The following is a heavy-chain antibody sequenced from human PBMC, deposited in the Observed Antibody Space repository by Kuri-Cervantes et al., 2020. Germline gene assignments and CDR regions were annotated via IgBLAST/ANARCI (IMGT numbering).Heavy chain of an antibody. V-gene: IGHV1-18*01. D-gene: IGHD5-18*01. CDR2: ISAHNGNT. CDR1: GYTFTTNG. CDR3: ARDGRIQLWAHGDY. J-gene: IGHJ4*02. Sequence: ASVKVSCKASGYTFTTNGISWVRQAPGQGLEWMGWISAHNGNTNYAQRLQGRVTMTTDTSTSTAYMELRSLRSDDTAVYYCARDGRIQLWAHGDYWGQGTLVTVSS.